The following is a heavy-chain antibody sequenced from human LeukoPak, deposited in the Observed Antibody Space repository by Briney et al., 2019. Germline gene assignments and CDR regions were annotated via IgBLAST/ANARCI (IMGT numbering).Heavy chain of an antibody. CDR1: GFTFSSYG. V-gene: IGHV3-33*06. D-gene: IGHD4-17*01. Sequence: QSGGSLRLSCAASGFTFSSYGMHWVRQAPGKGLEWVAVIWYDGSNKYYEDSVKGRFTISRDNSKNTLYLQMNSLRAEDTAVYYCAKSSRPYYMTTVYYFDYWGQGTLVTVSS. CDR2: IWYDGSNK. CDR3: AKSSRPYYMTTVYYFDY. J-gene: IGHJ4*02.